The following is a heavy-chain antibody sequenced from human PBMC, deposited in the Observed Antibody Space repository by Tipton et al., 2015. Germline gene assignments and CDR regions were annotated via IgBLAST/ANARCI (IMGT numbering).Heavy chain of an antibody. CDR3: ARSFGVVIYQNAMDV. V-gene: IGHV3-33*01. CDR1: GFTFSTYG. J-gene: IGHJ6*02. Sequence: SLRLSCAASGFTFSTYGMHWVRQAPGKGLEWVAAVWYDGSEKQYADSVKGRFTISRDNSKKTIYVQMNNLRVEDTAVYYCARSFGVVIYQNAMDVWGQGTTVTVSS. D-gene: IGHD3-3*01. CDR2: VWYDGSEK.